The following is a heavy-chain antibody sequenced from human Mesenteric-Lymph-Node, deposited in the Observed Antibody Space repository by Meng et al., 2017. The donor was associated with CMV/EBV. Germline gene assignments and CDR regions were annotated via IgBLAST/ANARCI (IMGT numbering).Heavy chain of an antibody. CDR1: GYNFNNYW. J-gene: IGHJ4*02. CDR2: IYPGDSDT. Sequence: GGSLRLSCKVSGYNFNNYWIGWVRQMPGKGLEWMGIIYPGDSDTRYSPSFQGQVTISADKSTSTAYLQWSSLKASDTAMYYCARSMMWYDRLTGLPMGLNPYYIDFWGQGTPVTVSS. D-gene: IGHD3-9*01. V-gene: IGHV5-51*01. CDR3: ARSMMWYDRLTGLPMGLNPYYIDF.